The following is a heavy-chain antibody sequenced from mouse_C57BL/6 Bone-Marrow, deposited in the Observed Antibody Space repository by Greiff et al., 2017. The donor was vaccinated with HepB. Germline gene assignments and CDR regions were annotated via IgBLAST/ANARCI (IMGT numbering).Heavy chain of an antibody. D-gene: IGHD1-1*01. CDR2: IYPRSGNT. CDR1: GYTFTSYG. V-gene: IGHV1-81*01. J-gene: IGHJ2*01. CDR3: ARDLGYYGSSFDY. Sequence: QVHVKQSGAELARPGASVKLSCKASGYTFTSYGISWVKQRTGQGLEWIGEIYPRSGNTYYNEKFKGKATLTADKSSSTAYMELRSLTSEDSAVYFCARDLGYYGSSFDYWGQGTTLTVSS.